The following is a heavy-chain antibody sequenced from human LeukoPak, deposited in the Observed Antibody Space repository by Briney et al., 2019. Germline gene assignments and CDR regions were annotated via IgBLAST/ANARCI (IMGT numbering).Heavy chain of an antibody. J-gene: IGHJ4*02. V-gene: IGHV6-1*01. CDR3: AREAAAGWVDY. Sequence: SQTLSLTCAISGDSVSSNSGVWTWIRQSPSRGLEWLGRTFHRSKWYNHYAVSVESRITINPDTSKNQFSLHLNSVTPEDTAVYYRAREAAAGWVDYWGQGTLVTVSS. CDR1: GDSVSSNSGV. D-gene: IGHD6-13*01. CDR2: TFHRSKWYN.